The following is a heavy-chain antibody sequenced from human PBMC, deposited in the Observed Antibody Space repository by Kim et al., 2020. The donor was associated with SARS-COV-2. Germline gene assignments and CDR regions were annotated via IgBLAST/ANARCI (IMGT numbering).Heavy chain of an antibody. Sequence: GGSLRLSCAASGFTFSSYAMHWVRQAPGKGLEWVAVISYDGSNKYYADSVKGRFTISRDNSKNTLYLQMNSLRAEDTAVYYCASSPLWFGELVDYYYGMDVWGQGTTVTVSS. CDR1: GFTFSSYA. CDR3: ASSPLWFGELVDYYYGMDV. V-gene: IGHV3-30*04. J-gene: IGHJ6*02. CDR2: ISYDGSNK. D-gene: IGHD3-10*01.